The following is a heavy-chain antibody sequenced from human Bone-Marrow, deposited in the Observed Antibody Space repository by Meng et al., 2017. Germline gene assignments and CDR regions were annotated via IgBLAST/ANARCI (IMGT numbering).Heavy chain of an antibody. CDR3: ATGAAAADH. V-gene: IGHV3-15*04. CDR1: GLRFTDAW. Sequence: GSLRLSCVASGLRFTDAWMSWVRQAPGKGLEWVGRIERNSDGGTIHYAAPVKGRFTISRDDSRNTLYLQMDSLINEDTAVYFCATGAAAADHWGQGTLVTVSS. CDR2: IERNSDGGTI. J-gene: IGHJ4*02. D-gene: IGHD6-13*01.